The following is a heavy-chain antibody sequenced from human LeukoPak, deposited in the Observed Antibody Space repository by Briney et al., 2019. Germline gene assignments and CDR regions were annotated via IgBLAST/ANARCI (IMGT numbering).Heavy chain of an antibody. CDR3: ARVRCDILTGYYIKDY. J-gene: IGHJ4*02. D-gene: IGHD3-9*01. Sequence: SETLSLTCTVSGGSISSYYWSWIRQPAGKGLEWIGRIYTSGSTNYNPSLKSRVTMSVDTSKNQFSLKLSSVTAADTAVYYCARVRCDILTGYYIKDYWGQGTLVTVSS. CDR2: IYTSGST. CDR1: GGSISSYY. V-gene: IGHV4-4*07.